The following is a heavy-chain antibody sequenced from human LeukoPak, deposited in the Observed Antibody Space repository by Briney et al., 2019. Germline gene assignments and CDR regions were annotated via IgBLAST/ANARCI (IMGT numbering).Heavy chain of an antibody. CDR3: AKVGRITMVRGPFDY. V-gene: IGHV3-30*18. Sequence: GGSLRLSCAASGFTFSSYGMHWVRRAPGKGLEWVAVISYDGSNKYYADSVKGRFTISRDNSKNTLYLQMNSLRAEDTAVYYCAKVGRITMVRGPFDYWGQGTLVTVSS. J-gene: IGHJ4*02. D-gene: IGHD3-10*01. CDR1: GFTFSSYG. CDR2: ISYDGSNK.